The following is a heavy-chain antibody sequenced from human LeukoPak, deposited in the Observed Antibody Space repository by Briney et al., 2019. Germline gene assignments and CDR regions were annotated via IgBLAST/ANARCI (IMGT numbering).Heavy chain of an antibody. CDR3: AIRYSGYDYGRVGNYYYGMDV. V-gene: IGHV5-51*01. CDR2: IYPGDSDT. CDR1: GYSFTSYW. D-gene: IGHD5-12*01. Sequence: PGESLQISCKGSGYSFTSYWIGWVRQMPGKGLEWMGIIYPGDSDTRYSPSFQGQVTISADKSISTAYLQWSSLKASDTAMYYCAIRYSGYDYGRVGNYYYGMDVWGQGTTVTVSS. J-gene: IGHJ6*02.